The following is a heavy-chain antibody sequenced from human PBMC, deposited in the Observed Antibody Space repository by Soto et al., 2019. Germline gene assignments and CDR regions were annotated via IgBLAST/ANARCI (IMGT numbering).Heavy chain of an antibody. V-gene: IGHV3-53*04. J-gene: IGHJ6*03. CDR2: IYSGGST. CDR3: ARVSGGGIQLWILYYYYYMDV. D-gene: IGHD5-18*01. Sequence: GGSLRLSCAASGFTVSSNYMSWVRQAPGKGLEWVSVIYSGGSTYYADSVKGRFTISRHNSKNTLYLQMNSLRAEDTAVYYCARVSGGGIQLWILYYYYYMDVWGKGTTVTVSS. CDR1: GFTVSSNY.